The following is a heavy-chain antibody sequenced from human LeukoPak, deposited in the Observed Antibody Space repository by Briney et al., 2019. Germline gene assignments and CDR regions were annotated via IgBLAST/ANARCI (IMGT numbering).Heavy chain of an antibody. CDR2: VSGSGGST. J-gene: IGHJ6*02. CDR1: GFTFSSYA. V-gene: IGHV3-23*01. CDR3: ARGGILYGMDV. Sequence: GGSLRLSCAASGFTFSSYAMSWVRQAPGKGLEWVSTVSGSGGSTYYADSVKGRFTISRDNSKNTLYLQMNSLRAEDTAAYYCARGGILYGMDVWGQGTTVTVSS. D-gene: IGHD6-13*01.